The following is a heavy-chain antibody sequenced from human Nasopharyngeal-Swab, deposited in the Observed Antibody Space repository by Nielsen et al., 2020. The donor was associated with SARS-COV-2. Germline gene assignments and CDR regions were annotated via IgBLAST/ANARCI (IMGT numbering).Heavy chain of an antibody. D-gene: IGHD6-13*01. CDR3: AREMGIAAPWGDYYGMDV. J-gene: IGHJ6*02. V-gene: IGHV3-7*01. Sequence: GESLKISCAASGFTFSSYWMSWVRQAPGKGLEWVANIKQDGSEKYYVDSVKGRFTISRDNAKNSLYLQMNSLRAEDTAVYYCAREMGIAAPWGDYYGMDVWGQGTTVTVSS. CDR2: IKQDGSEK. CDR1: GFTFSSYW.